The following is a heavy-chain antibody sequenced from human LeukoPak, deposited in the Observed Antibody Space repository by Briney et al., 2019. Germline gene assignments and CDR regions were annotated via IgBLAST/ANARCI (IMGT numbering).Heavy chain of an antibody. CDR3: ARDAVVSNSLDI. CDR1: GFTFSDHY. D-gene: IGHD5-18*01. CDR2: IRNKANSYTT. V-gene: IGHV3-72*01. Sequence: PGGSLRLSCAASGFTFSDHYMDWVRQAPGKGLEWVGRIRNKANSYTTEYAASVTGRFTISRDDSKNSLYLQMNSLKTEDTAVYYCARDAVVSNSLDIWGQGTMVTVSS. J-gene: IGHJ3*02.